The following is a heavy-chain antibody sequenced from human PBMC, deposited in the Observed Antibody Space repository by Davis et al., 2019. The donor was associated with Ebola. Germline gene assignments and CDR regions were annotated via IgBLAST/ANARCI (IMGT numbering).Heavy chain of an antibody. CDR2: ANSDGSTT. CDR3: TTDTIQIDY. Sequence: HTGGSLRISCAASGFTFINYWMHWVRQAPGKGLEWVSRANSDGSTTGYGDSVKGRFTISRDNARNTLYLQMNSLKTEDTAVYYCTTDTIQIDYWGQGTLVTVSS. CDR1: GFTFINYW. D-gene: IGHD3-9*01. V-gene: IGHV3-74*01. J-gene: IGHJ4*02.